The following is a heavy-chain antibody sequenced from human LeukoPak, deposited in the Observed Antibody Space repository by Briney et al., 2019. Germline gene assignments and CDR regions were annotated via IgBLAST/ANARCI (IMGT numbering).Heavy chain of an antibody. V-gene: IGHV3-21*01. CDR1: GFTFSSYS. J-gene: IGHJ4*02. CDR2: ISSSSSYI. CDR3: ARGQEYSYGYPFDY. Sequence: PGGSLRLSCVASGFTFSSYSMNWVRQAPGKGLEWVSSISSSSSYIYYADSVKGRFTISRDNAKNSLYLQMNSLRAEDTAVYYCARGQEYSYGYPFDYWGQGTLVTVSS. D-gene: IGHD5-18*01.